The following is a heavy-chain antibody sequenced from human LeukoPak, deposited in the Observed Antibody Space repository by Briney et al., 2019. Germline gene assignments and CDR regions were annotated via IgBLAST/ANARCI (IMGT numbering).Heavy chain of an antibody. CDR2: INPGGGST. D-gene: IGHD3-22*01. J-gene: IGHJ5*02. CDR3: ARGVHVRKYDSNHNCFDP. Sequence: ASVKVSCKASGYSFTSYDINWVRQAPGQGLEWMGLINPGGGSTNYAQKFQGRVTVTRDMSTSTVYMELSSLRSDDTAVYYCARGVHVRKYDSNHNCFDPWGQGTLVTVSS. V-gene: IGHV1-46*01. CDR1: GYSFTSYD.